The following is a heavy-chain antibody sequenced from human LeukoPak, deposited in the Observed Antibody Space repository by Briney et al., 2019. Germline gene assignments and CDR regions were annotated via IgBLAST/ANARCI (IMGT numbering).Heavy chain of an antibody. CDR1: GGSISRGDYS. D-gene: IGHD1-20*01. CDR2: VSASGTA. V-gene: IGHV4-61*02. J-gene: IGHJ3*02. CDR3: ARTPAFYVQINWTEEEVDAFDI. Sequence: PSGTLSLTCTISGGSISRGDYSWSWIRQSAGKGLEWIGRVSASGTANYNPSLQSRVSILVDTSRNEFSLRINSVTAADTAFYYCARTPAFYVQINWTEEEVDAFDIWGQGTLVTVSS.